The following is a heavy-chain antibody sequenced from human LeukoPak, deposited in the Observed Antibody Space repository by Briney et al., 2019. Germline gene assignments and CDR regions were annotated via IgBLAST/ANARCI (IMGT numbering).Heavy chain of an antibody. V-gene: IGHV3-66*02. CDR3: ARSHPLWFGELLPNPGYYYYMEV. D-gene: IGHD3-10*01. Sequence: PGGPLRLSCAASLFTSSSNLMSWVRQPPGKGLEGVSVIYNGGSTYYADSVKGRFTISRDNSKNTLYLQMNSLRAEDTAVYYCARSHPLWFGELLPNPGYYYYMEVWGKGTTVTVSS. CDR2: IYNGGST. J-gene: IGHJ6*03. CDR1: LFTSSSNL.